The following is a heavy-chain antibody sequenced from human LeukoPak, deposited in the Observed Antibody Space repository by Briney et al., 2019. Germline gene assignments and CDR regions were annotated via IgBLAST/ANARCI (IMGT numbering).Heavy chain of an antibody. CDR3: ARHFAYSSSSYFDY. CDR2: VYYTGST. J-gene: IGHJ4*02. CDR1: GGSVSNYY. Sequence: SETLSLTCTVSGGSVSNYYWSWIRQPPGKGLEWIGYVYYTGSTNYNPSLKSRVTMFEDKSKNQFSLRLYSVTVADTAVHYCARHFAYSSSSYFDYWGQGSLVTVSS. V-gene: IGHV4-59*08. D-gene: IGHD6-6*01.